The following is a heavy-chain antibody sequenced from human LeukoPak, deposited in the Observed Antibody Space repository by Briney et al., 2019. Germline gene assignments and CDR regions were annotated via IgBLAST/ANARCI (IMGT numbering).Heavy chain of an antibody. J-gene: IGHJ4*02. CDR1: GFTFSRHG. CDR3: ARDSSHYLGSSDY. Sequence: PGGSLRLSCAASGFTFSRHGMHWVRQAPGKGLEWVAIISNDGSRKYYAHSVEGRFTISRDNSKNTLYLQMDSLRAEDTAIYYCARDSSHYLGSSDYWGQGTLVTVSS. D-gene: IGHD6-6*01. V-gene: IGHV3-30*03. CDR2: ISNDGSRK.